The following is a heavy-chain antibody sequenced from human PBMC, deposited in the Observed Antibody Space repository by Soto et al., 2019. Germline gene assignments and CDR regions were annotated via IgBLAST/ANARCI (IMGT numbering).Heavy chain of an antibody. J-gene: IGHJ4*02. CDR3: ARDSPPFDY. CDR1: GYTFSNYG. V-gene: IGHV1-18*01. CDR2: ISAYNGNT. Sequence: QVQLVQSGAEVKKPGASVKVSCKASGYTFSNYGISWVRQAPGQGLEGMGWISAYNGNTKYAQKLQGRVPMTTDTSTSPAYMEPRPPCSDDTAVYYCARDSPPFDYWRQGTLVTVSS.